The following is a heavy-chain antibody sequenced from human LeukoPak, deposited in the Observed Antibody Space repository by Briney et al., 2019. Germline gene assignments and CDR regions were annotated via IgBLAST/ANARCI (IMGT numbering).Heavy chain of an antibody. J-gene: IGHJ5*02. CDR2: IYYSGST. Sequence: SETLSLTCTVSGGSISSYYWSWIRQPPGKGLEWIGYIYYSGSTNYNPSLKSRVTVSVDTSKNQFSLKLSSVTAADTAVYYCARETDDYVWGSYRQNWFDPWGQGTLVTVSS. CDR1: GGSISSYY. V-gene: IGHV4-59*01. D-gene: IGHD3-16*02. CDR3: ARETDDYVWGSYRQNWFDP.